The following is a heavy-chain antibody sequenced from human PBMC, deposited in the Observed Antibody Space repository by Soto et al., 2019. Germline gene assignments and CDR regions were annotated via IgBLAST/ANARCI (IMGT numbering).Heavy chain of an antibody. J-gene: IGHJ4*02. D-gene: IGHD1-7*01. CDR2: INPSGGST. CDR1: GYTFTSYF. CDR3: ARDNWNYSPGASDY. Sequence: GAPVKVSCKGSGYTFTSYFFHWVRQAPGQGLEWMGIINPSGGSTTYAQKFQGRVTMTRDTSTSTVYMELSSLRSEDTAFYYCARDNWNYSPGASDYWGQGTLVTVSS. V-gene: IGHV1-46*01.